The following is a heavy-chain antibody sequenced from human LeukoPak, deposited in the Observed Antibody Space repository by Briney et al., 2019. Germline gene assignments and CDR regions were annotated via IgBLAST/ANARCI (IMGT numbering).Heavy chain of an antibody. D-gene: IGHD2-2*01. CDR1: GFTFSSYA. V-gene: IGHV3-21*01. CDR2: ITGSSDSI. CDR3: ARLVCSTIPCYGKFYFDS. J-gene: IGHJ4*02. Sequence: PGGSLRLSSAASGFTFSSYAMEWVRQAPGKGLEWVSSITGSSDSIYYADSVKGRFTISRDNAKNSVYLQMNSLRAEDTAVYYCARLVCSTIPCYGKFYFDSWGQGTLVPISS.